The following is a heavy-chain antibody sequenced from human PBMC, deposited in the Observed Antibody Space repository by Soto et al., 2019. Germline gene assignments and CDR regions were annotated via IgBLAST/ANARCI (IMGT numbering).Heavy chain of an antibody. Sequence: PSETRSLTCTVPGGSIRSSSYYWGWIRQPPGKGLEWIGSIYYSGSTYYNPSLKSRVTISVDTSKNQFSLKLSSVTAADTAVYYCARGTYDFWSGYPDYYYYGMDVWGQGTTVTVSS. D-gene: IGHD3-3*01. CDR2: IYYSGST. V-gene: IGHV4-39*01. CDR1: GGSIRSSSYY. J-gene: IGHJ6*02. CDR3: ARGTYDFWSGYPDYYYYGMDV.